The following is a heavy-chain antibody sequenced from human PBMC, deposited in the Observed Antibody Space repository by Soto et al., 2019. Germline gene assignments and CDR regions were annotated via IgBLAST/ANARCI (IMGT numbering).Heavy chain of an antibody. Sequence: ASVKVSCKASGYTFTSYAMHWVRQAPGQRLEWMGWINAGNGNTKYSQKFQGRVTITRDTSASTAYMELSSLRSEDTAVYYCARVGSTSWKYYYYGMDVWGQGTTVTVSS. CDR2: INAGNGNT. CDR3: ARVGSTSWKYYYYGMDV. J-gene: IGHJ6*02. CDR1: GYTFTSYA. V-gene: IGHV1-3*01. D-gene: IGHD2-2*01.